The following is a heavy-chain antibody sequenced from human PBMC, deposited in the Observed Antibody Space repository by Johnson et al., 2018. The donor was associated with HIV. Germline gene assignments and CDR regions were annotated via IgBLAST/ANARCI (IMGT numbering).Heavy chain of an antibody. CDR2: INPDGTEK. D-gene: IGHD5-24*01. V-gene: IGHV3-7*01. CDR3: AKDEGDGYRQDAFDI. J-gene: IGHJ3*02. Sequence: VQLVESGGGLVQPERSLRLSCAASGFTFTNYWMSWVRQAPGKGLEWVANINPDGTEKQYVDSMKGRFTISRDNSKNTLYLKMNSLRSEDTAVYYCAKDEGDGYRQDAFDIWGQGTMVTVSS. CDR1: GFTFTNYW.